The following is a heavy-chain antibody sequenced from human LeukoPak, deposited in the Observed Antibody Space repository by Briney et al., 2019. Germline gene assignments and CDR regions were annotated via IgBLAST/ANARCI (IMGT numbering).Heavy chain of an antibody. CDR2: IRYDGSKS. J-gene: IGHJ3*02. V-gene: IGHV3-30*02. D-gene: IGHD1-26*01. Sequence: GGSLRLSCAASGFTFNRYGMHWVRQAPGKGLEGVAFIRYDGSKSYFADSVKGRFALSRDNSKNTLYLQMSSLRPEDTAVHFCAKDGGSGGYFAFDIWGQGTMVTVSS. CDR1: GFTFNRYG. CDR3: AKDGGSGGYFAFDI.